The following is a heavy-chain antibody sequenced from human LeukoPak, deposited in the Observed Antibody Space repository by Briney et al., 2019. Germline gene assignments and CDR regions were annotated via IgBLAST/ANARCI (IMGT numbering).Heavy chain of an antibody. J-gene: IGHJ5*02. Sequence: GGSLRLSCAASGFTFSSYWMHWVRQAPGKGLVWVSRINSDGSSTSYADSVKGRLTISRDNAKNTLYPQMNSLRAEDTAVYYCAREGYYDSSGTFDPWGQGTLVTVSS. V-gene: IGHV3-74*01. CDR3: AREGYYDSSGTFDP. D-gene: IGHD3-22*01. CDR1: GFTFSSYW. CDR2: INSDGSST.